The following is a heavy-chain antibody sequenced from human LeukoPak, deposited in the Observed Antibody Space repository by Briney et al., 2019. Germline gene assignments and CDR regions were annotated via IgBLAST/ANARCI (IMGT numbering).Heavy chain of an antibody. CDR1: GYSFPTYW. V-gene: IGHV5-51*01. CDR3: ARGKSPTYSISPPDGFDY. D-gene: IGHD6-13*01. J-gene: IGHJ4*02. Sequence: GESLKISCEGSGYSFPTYWIGWLRQMPGKGLEWMGIIYPADSDIIYGPSFQGQVTISADKSISTAYLQWSSLKASDTAMYYCARGKSPTYSISPPDGFDYWGQGTLVTVSS. CDR2: IYPADSDI.